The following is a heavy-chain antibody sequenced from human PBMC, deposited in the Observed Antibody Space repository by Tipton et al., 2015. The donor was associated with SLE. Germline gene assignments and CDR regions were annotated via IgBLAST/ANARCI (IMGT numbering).Heavy chain of an antibody. CDR2: LYSSGYNA. D-gene: IGHD5-12*01. Sequence: LSLTCAVYGRSFIGSYWTWIRQPPGKGLEWVSVLYSSGYNALYADSVKGRFTVSRDNSKNTLYLQMNSLRAEDTAIYFCAKDSGWLRHTFDFWGQGTRVTVSS. CDR1: GRSFIGSY. J-gene: IGHJ4*02. V-gene: IGHV3-23*03. CDR3: AKDSGWLRHTFDF.